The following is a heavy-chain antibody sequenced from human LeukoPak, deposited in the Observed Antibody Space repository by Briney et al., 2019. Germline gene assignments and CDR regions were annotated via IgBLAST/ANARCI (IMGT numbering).Heavy chain of an antibody. CDR1: GYSFTSYW. CDR2: IYPGDSDT. D-gene: IGHD6-19*01. Sequence: GESLKISCKGSGYSFTSYWIGWVRQMPGKGLEWMGIIYPGDSDTRYSPSFQGQVTISADKSISTAYLQWSSLKASDTAMYYCARQLLVDDSSDWAISDYWGQGTLVTVSS. J-gene: IGHJ4*02. CDR3: ARQLLVDDSSDWAISDY. V-gene: IGHV5-51*01.